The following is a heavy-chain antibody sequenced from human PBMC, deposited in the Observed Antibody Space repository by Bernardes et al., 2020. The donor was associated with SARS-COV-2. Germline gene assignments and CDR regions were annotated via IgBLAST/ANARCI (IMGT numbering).Heavy chain of an antibody. CDR3: ARDSLAGATPGIYYYYGMDV. J-gene: IGHJ6*02. Sequence: GSLRLSCAASGFSFSDYYMSWIRQIPGKGLEWLAFISRSDRRGESSESYADSVKDRFTISRDNAKNSLYLQMNSLRAEDTAVYYCARDSLAGATPGIYYYYGMDVWGQGTTVTVSS. CDR1: GFSFSDYY. CDR2: ISRSDRRGESSE. V-gene: IGHV3-11*04. D-gene: IGHD1-26*01.